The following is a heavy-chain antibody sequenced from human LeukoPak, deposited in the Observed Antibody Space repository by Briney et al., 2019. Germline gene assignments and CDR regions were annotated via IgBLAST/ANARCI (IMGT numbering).Heavy chain of an antibody. CDR3: ARDPAGITMIVATYDY. J-gene: IGHJ4*02. CDR1: GYSTSSGYY. Sequence: SETLSLTCTVSGYSTSSGYYWGWIRQPPGKGLEWIGSIYHSGSTHYNPSLKSRVTISVDTSKNQFSLKLSSVTAADTAVYYCARDPAGITMIVATYDYWGQGTLVTVSS. CDR2: IYHSGST. D-gene: IGHD3-22*01. V-gene: IGHV4-38-2*02.